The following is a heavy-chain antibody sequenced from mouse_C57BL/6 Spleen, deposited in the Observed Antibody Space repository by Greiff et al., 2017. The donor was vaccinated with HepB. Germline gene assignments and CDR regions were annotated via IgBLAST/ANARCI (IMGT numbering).Heavy chain of an antibody. Sequence: QVQLQQPGAELVMPGASVKLSCKASGYTFTSYWMHWVKQRPGQGLEWIGEIDPSDSYTNYNQKFKGKSTLTVDKSSSTAYMQLSSLTSEDSAVYYCARSGYRGYFDYWGQGTTLTVSS. V-gene: IGHV1-69*01. J-gene: IGHJ2*01. CDR1: GYTFTSYW. CDR3: ARSGYRGYFDY. CDR2: IDPSDSYT. D-gene: IGHD2-2*01.